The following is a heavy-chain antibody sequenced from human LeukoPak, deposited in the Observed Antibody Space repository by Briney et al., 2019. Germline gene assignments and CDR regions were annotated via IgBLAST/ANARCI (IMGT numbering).Heavy chain of an antibody. CDR1: GFTFSSYG. D-gene: IGHD5-12*01. Sequence: GRSLRLSCAASGFTFSSYGMHWVRQAPGKGLEWVAVISYDGSNKYYADSVKGRFTISRDSSKNTLYLQMNSLRAEDTAVYYCAAGRSGYDQFDYWGQGTLVTVSS. CDR3: AAGRSGYDQFDY. J-gene: IGHJ4*02. V-gene: IGHV3-30*03. CDR2: ISYDGSNK.